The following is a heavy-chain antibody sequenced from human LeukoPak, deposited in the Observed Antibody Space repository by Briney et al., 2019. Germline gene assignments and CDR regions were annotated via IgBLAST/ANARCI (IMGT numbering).Heavy chain of an antibody. CDR3: AKDRGVRVGATDY. J-gene: IGHJ4*02. Sequence: PGGSLRLSCAASGFTFSSYAMSWVRQAPGKGLEWVSAISSSGGSTDYADSVKGRFTISRDNSKNTLYLQMNSLRAEDTAVYYCAKDRGVRVGATDYWGQGTLVTASS. D-gene: IGHD1-26*01. CDR2: ISSSGGST. CDR1: GFTFSSYA. V-gene: IGHV3-23*01.